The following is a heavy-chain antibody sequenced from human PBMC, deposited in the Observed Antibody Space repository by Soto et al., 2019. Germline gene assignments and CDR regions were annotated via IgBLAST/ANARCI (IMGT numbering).Heavy chain of an antibody. Sequence: QVQLVQSGAEVKKPGSSVKVSCKASGGTFSSYTISWVRQAPGQGLEWMGRIIPILGIANYAQKFQGRVTNTAXKSTSTAYMELSSLRSEDTAVYYCARDVGSSAFDIWGQGTMVTVSS. J-gene: IGHJ3*02. CDR1: GGTFSSYT. V-gene: IGHV1-69*08. CDR2: IIPILGIA. CDR3: ARDVGSSAFDI. D-gene: IGHD3-16*01.